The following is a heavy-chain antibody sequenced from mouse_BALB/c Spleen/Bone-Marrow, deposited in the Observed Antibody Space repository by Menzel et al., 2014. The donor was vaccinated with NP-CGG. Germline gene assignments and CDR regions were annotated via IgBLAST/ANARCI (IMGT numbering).Heavy chain of an antibody. CDR2: IRNKANGYTT. D-gene: IGHD1-1*01. CDR1: GFTFTDYY. V-gene: IGHV7-3*02. Sequence: EVKVVESGGGLVQPGGSLRLSCATSGFTFTDYYMSWVRQPPGKALEWLGFIRNKANGYTTEYSASVKGRFTISRDNSQSILYLQMNTLRAEDSAPYYCARVTTAWFAYWGQGTLVTVSA. CDR3: ARVTTAWFAY. J-gene: IGHJ3*01.